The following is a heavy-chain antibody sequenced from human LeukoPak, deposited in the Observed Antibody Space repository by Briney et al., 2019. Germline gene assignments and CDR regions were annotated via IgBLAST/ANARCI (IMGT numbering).Heavy chain of an antibody. CDR1: GFTFSRYS. CDR3: ARRNDFWSGYYGYMDV. CDR2: IKQDGSEK. D-gene: IGHD3-3*01. V-gene: IGHV3-7*01. J-gene: IGHJ6*03. Sequence: GGSLRLSCAASGFTFSRYSMSWVRQAPGKGLEWVANIKQDGSEKYYVDSVKGRFTISRDNAKNSLYLQMNSLRAEDTAVYYCARRNDFWSGYYGYMDVWGKGTTVTVSS.